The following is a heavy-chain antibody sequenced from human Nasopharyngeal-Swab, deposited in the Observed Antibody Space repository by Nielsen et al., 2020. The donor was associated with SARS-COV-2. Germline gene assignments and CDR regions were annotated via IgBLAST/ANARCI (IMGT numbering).Heavy chain of an antibody. V-gene: IGHV4-34*01. J-gene: IGHJ5*02. D-gene: IGHD3-9*01. CDR2: INHSGST. Sequence: SRQAPGQELEWIGEINHSGSTNYNPSLKSRVTISVDTSKNQFSLKLSFVTAADTAVYYCARGGPLLRYFPRNWFDPWGQGTLVTVSS. CDR3: ARGGPLLRYFPRNWFDP.